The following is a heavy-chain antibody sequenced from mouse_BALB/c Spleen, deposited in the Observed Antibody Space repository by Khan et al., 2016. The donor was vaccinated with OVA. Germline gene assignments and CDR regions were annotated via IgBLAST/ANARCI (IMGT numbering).Heavy chain of an antibody. D-gene: IGHD1-2*01. V-gene: IGHV1-77*01. CDR1: GYSFTDYY. CDR3: ARRSNFGYTLAY. J-gene: IGHJ3*01. CDR2: ISPGSGDT. Sequence: QVQLKQSGAELARPGASVKLSCKASGYSFTDYYINWVKQRTGQGLEWIGEISPGSGDTYYNEKFKGKATLTADKSSSTAYMQLSSLTSEASAVYCCARRSNFGYTLAYGGQGTLVTVSA.